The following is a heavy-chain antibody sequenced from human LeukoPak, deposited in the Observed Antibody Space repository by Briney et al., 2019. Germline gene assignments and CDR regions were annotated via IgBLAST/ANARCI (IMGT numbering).Heavy chain of an antibody. CDR3: AREGEVYDSSGYAGDYFDY. CDR2: IYNSGSS. V-gene: IGHV4-4*07. CDR1: GGSISAYY. Sequence: SETLSLTCTVSGGSISAYYWSWIRQPAGKGLEWIGRIYNSGSSDYNPSLKSRVTMSVDTSKNQFSLKLSSVTAADTAVYYCAREGEVYDSSGYAGDYFDYWGQGTLVTVSS. J-gene: IGHJ4*02. D-gene: IGHD3-22*01.